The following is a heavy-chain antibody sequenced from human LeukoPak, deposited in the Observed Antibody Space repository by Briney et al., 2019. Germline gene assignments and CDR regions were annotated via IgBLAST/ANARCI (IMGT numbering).Heavy chain of an antibody. CDR1: GFQLSRNG. D-gene: IGHD3-10*01. CDR3: ARDFDDVNGNYYYIPDY. J-gene: IGHJ4*02. CDR2: IRYDGSNK. V-gene: IGHV3-30*02. Sequence: GGSLRLSCAASGFQLSRNGMHWVRQAPGKELEWVAFIRYDGSNKFYVDSVRGRFTISRDNYKNTLNLQMNSLRIEDTAVYYCARDFDDVNGNYYYIPDYWGQGMLVTVSS.